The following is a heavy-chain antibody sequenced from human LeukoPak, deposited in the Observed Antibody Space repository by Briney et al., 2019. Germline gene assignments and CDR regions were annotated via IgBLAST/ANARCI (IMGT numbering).Heavy chain of an antibody. CDR3: AKEFYYGSGNYYPTFDY. D-gene: IGHD3-10*01. V-gene: IGHV3-23*01. CDR2: ISGSGGNT. CDR1: GFTFTTYA. Sequence: GGSLRLSCAASGFTFTTYAMSWVRQAQGKGVEGVSLISGSGGNTYYADSVKGGFTIYRDNSKNPLYLQMNSLRAEDTAVYYCAKEFYYGSGNYYPTFDYWGQGTLVTVSS. J-gene: IGHJ4*02.